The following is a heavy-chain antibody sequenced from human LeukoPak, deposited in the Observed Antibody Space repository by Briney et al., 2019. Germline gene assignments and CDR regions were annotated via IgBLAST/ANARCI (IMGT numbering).Heavy chain of an antibody. D-gene: IGHD5-18*01. J-gene: IGHJ4*02. CDR3: ARDRRGIQLWFLPFDY. V-gene: IGHV4-30-4*01. CDR2: IYYSGST. Sequence: SETLSLTCTVSGGSISSGDYYWSWIRQPPGKGLEWIGYIYYSGSTYYNPSLKSRVTISVDTSKNQFSLKLSSVTAADTAVYYCARDRRGIQLWFLPFDYWGQGTLVTVSS. CDR1: GGSISSGDYY.